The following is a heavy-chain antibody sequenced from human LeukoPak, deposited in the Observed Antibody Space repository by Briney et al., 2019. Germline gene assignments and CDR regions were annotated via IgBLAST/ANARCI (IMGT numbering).Heavy chain of an antibody. CDR1: GYTFTGYY. V-gene: IGHV1-2*02. J-gene: IGHJ4*02. Sequence: ASVKVSCKPSGYTFTGYYLQWVRQAAGQWLEWIGWINPNTGATIYGEKFQGRVTMTRDTSIDTAYMEMRSLRSDDTAVYYCARDRVGSGWPRPWYFEFWGQGTLITVSS. CDR3: ARDRVGSGWPRPWYFEF. CDR2: INPNTGAT. D-gene: IGHD6-19*01.